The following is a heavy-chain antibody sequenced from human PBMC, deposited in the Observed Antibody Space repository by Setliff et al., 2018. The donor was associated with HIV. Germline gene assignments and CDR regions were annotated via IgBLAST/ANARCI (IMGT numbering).Heavy chain of an antibody. CDR1: GLNFIDAW. D-gene: IGHD6-19*01. CDR2: IKGKSAGGTS. CDR3: ARGRTQWPNYNYFDP. V-gene: IGHV3-15*01. J-gene: IGHJ5*02. Sequence: PGGSLRLSCTVSGLNFIDAWMSWVRQAPGKGLEWVGRIKGKSAGGTSDYGAPVKGRFTISRDDSKTTLYLQMNSLKIEDTGVYYCARGRTQWPNYNYFDPWGLGTLVTVSS.